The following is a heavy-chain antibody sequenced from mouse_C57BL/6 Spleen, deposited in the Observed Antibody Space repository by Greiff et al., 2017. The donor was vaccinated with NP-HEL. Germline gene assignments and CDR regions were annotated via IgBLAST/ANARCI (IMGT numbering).Heavy chain of an antibody. Sequence: VQVVESGPGLVQPSQSLSITCTVSGFSLTSYGVHWVRQSPGKGLEWLGVIWSGGSTDYNAAFISRLSISKDNSKSQVFFKMNSLQADDTAIYYCARPPYGSSGGWYFDVWGTGTTVTVSS. CDR2: IWSGGST. CDR3: ARPPYGSSGGWYFDV. CDR1: GFSLTSYG. D-gene: IGHD1-1*01. V-gene: IGHV2-2*01. J-gene: IGHJ1*03.